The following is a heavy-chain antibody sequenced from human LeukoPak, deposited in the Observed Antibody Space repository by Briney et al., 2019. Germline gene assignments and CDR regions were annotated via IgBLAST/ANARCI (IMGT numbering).Heavy chain of an antibody. CDR3: ARARRDSGFYKVDY. D-gene: IGHD3-3*01. V-gene: IGHV4-34*01. J-gene: IGHJ4*02. CDR1: GGSLSGSY. Sequence: SETLSLTCAVYGGSLSGSYWSWIRQPPGKGLEWIGEINHSGSANYNPSLKSRVTLSIDKSKNQFSLNLNSVTAADTAVYYCARARRDSGFYKVDYWGQGALVTVSS. CDR2: INHSGSA.